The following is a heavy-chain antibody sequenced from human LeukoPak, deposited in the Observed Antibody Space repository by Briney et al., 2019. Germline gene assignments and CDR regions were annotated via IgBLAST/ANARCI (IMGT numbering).Heavy chain of an antibody. CDR3: ARGEKGGDY. Sequence: ASVKVSCKASGYTFTNFDINWMRQATGQGLEWVGWMNLKSGNTVYARKFQDRVTMARDTALSTAYMELTSLSSDDTAVYYCARGEKGGDYWDQGTRVTVSS. CDR1: GYTFTNFD. V-gene: IGHV1-8*01. CDR2: MNLKSGNT. D-gene: IGHD2-15*01. J-gene: IGHJ4*02.